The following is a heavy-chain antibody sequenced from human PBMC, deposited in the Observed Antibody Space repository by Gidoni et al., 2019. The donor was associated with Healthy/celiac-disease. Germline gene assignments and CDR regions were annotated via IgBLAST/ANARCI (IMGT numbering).Heavy chain of an antibody. CDR1: GFTFSSYA. V-gene: IGHV3-23*01. CDR2: ISGSGGST. J-gene: IGHJ6*03. CDR3: AKRGQYYYYMDV. D-gene: IGHD3-16*01. Sequence: EVQLLESGGGLVQPGGSLRLSFAASGFTFSSYAMSWVRQAPGKGLEWVSAISGSGGSTYYADSVKGRFTISRDNSKNTLYLQMNSLRAEDTAVYYCAKRGQYYYYMDVWGKGTTVTVSS.